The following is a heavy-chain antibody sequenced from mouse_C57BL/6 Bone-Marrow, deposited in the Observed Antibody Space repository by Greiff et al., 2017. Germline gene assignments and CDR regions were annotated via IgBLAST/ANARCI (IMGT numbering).Heavy chain of an antibody. CDR2: ISYDGSN. CDR3: ARENYGSSLDY. V-gene: IGHV3-6*01. Sequence: EVKLVESGPGLVQPSQSLSLTCSFTGYSITRGYYWNWIRQFPGNKLEWMGYISYDGSNNYNPSLKNRISITRDTSKNQFFLKLNSVTTEDTATYYCARENYGSSLDYWGQGTTLTVSS. D-gene: IGHD1-1*01. CDR1: GYSITRGYY. J-gene: IGHJ2*01.